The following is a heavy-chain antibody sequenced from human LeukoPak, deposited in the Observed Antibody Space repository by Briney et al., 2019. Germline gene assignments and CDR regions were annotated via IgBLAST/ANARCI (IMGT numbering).Heavy chain of an antibody. V-gene: IGHV3-53*01. CDR3: ARGGNSGWSDFDY. D-gene: IGHD6-19*01. CDR2: IYSDGST. J-gene: IGHJ4*02. Sequence: GGSLRLSCAASGFNVSSNYMSWVRQAPGMGLEWVSVIYSDGSTYYADSVKGRFTISKDNSKNTVYLQMSSLGVEDTAVYYCARGGNSGWSDFDYWGQGTLVTVPS. CDR1: GFNVSSNY.